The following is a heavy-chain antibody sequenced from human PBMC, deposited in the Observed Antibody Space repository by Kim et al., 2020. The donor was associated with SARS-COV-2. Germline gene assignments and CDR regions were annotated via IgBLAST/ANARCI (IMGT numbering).Heavy chain of an antibody. V-gene: IGHV1-69*02. J-gene: IGHJ4*02. CDR2: IIPILGIA. D-gene: IGHD3-10*01. Sequence: SVKVSCKASGGTFSSYTISWVRQAPGQGLEWMGRIIPILGIANYAQKFQGRVTITADKSTITAYMELSSLRSEDTAVYYCARAEETMVRGVIISGTLDYWGQGTLVTVSS. CDR1: GGTFSSYT. CDR3: ARAEETMVRGVIISGTLDY.